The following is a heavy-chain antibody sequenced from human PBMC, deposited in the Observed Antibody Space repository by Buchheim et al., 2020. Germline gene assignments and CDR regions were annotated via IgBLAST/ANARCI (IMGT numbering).Heavy chain of an antibody. J-gene: IGHJ4*02. D-gene: IGHD5-18*01. V-gene: IGHV4-59*08. CDR1: GGSISNYF. CDR2: VYYGGST. CDR3: ARHIYNYGINPFDY. Sequence: QVQLQESGPGLVKPSETLSLTCTVSGGSISNYFWSWIRQSPGKGLEWIGSVYYGGSTNYNPSLKSRVTISVDTSKNQFSLKLTSVTAADTAMYYCARHIYNYGINPFDYWGQGTL.